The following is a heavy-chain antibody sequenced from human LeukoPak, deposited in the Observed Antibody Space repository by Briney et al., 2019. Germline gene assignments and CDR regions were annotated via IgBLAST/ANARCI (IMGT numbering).Heavy chain of an antibody. J-gene: IGHJ5*02. CDR2: INPSGGST. Sequence: GASVKVSCKASGYTFTSYYMHWVRQAPGQGLEWMGIINPSGGSTSYAQKFQGRVTMTRDTSTSTVYMELSSLRSEDTAVYYCARDGLRYFDWLFVGRWFDPWGQGTLVTVSS. CDR1: GYTFTSYY. CDR3: ARDGLRYFDWLFVGRWFDP. V-gene: IGHV1-46*01. D-gene: IGHD3-9*01.